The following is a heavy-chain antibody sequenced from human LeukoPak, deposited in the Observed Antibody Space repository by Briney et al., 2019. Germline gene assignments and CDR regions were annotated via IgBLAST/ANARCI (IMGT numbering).Heavy chain of an antibody. V-gene: IGHV3-74*03. CDR3: ASFGIAWGSAY. CDR2: ISDDGTYT. D-gene: IGHD7-27*01. CDR1: GFSFSRHW. J-gene: IGHJ4*02. Sequence: GGSLRLSCAASGFSFSRHWMHWVRQAPGKGLVWVSRISDDGTYTANVDSVEGRFSTSRDNVGNTLYLHMNGLRVEDTAMYYCASFGIAWGSAYWGQGTLVIASS.